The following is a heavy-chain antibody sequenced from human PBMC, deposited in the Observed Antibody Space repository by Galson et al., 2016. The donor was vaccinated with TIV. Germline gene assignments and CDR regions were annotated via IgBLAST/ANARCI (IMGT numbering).Heavy chain of an antibody. Sequence: SLRLSCAVSGFSFRNFVMSWVRLAPGKGLEWVSSVSLSGSHTYYADSVKGRFTISRDNSRYTLSLHLSDLRAGDTAIYYCAKVGKSGDYSWDAFDVWGQGTVVTVFS. D-gene: IGHD1-26*01. CDR2: VSLSGSHT. J-gene: IGHJ3*01. CDR3: AKVGKSGDYSWDAFDV. V-gene: IGHV3-23*01. CDR1: GFSFRNFV.